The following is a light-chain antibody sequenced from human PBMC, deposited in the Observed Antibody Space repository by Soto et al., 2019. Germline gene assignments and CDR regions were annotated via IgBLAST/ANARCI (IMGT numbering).Light chain of an antibody. CDR3: QQYGYSRT. CDR2: GSS. V-gene: IGKV3-20*01. J-gene: IGKJ1*01. CDR1: QTLSSRH. Sequence: VLTQSPGTLSLSPGERATLSCRASQTLSSRHLAWYQQKPGQAPRLLIYGSSSRATVIPDRFSGSGSGTDFTLTISTLEPEDFAIYYCQQYGYSRTFGQGTKVEIK.